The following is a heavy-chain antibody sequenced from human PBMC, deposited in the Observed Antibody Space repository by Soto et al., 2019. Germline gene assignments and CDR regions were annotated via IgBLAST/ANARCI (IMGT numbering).Heavy chain of an antibody. J-gene: IGHJ4*02. CDR2: IYDSGSA. CDR3: ARMRIMEVEGDFDY. D-gene: IGHD2-8*01. Sequence: QVQLQESGPGLVKPSGTLSLTCAVSGGSISISNWWSWVRQPPGKGLEWIGEIYDSGSANYNPSLKSRVTMSVDKSKNQFPLKLSSVTAADTAVYYCARMRIMEVEGDFDYWGQGTLVTVSS. V-gene: IGHV4-4*02. CDR1: GGSISISNW.